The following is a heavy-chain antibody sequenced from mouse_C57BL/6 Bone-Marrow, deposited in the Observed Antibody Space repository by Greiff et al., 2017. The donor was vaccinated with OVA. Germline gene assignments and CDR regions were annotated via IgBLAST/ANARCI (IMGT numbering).Heavy chain of an antibody. V-gene: IGHV1-81*01. CDR3: ADLLPIRYFDY. CDR1: GYTFTSYG. D-gene: IGHD2-1*01. Sequence: VKLMESGAELARPGASVKLSCKASGYTFTSYGISWVKQRTGQGLEWIGEIYPRSGNTYYNEKFKGKATLTADKSSSTAYMELRSLTSEDSAVYFYADLLPIRYFDYWGQGTTLTVSS. J-gene: IGHJ2*01. CDR2: IYPRSGNT.